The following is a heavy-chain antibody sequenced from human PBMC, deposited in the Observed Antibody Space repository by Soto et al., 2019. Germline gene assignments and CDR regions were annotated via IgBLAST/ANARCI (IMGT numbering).Heavy chain of an antibody. CDR2: IIPIFGTA. CDR3: ERDRRIRIAARPGWFDP. V-gene: IGHV1-69*13. D-gene: IGHD6-6*01. Sequence: VASVKVSCKASGGTFSSYAISWVRQAPGQGLEWMGGIIPIFGTANYAQKFQGRVTITADESTSTAYMELSRLRSEDTAVYYCERDRRIRIAARPGWFDPWGKGNLV. CDR1: GGTFSSYA. J-gene: IGHJ5*02.